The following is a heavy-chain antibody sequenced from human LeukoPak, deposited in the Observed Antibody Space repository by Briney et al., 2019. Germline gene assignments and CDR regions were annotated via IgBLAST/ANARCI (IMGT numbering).Heavy chain of an antibody. Sequence: PGGSLRLSCAASGFTLSSYWMHWVRQAPVKGLVLVSRIKSDGRTNYADSVKGRFTISRDNAKNTVSLQMNSLRAEDTGVYYCARAPSEIGGYYPEYFRHWGQGTLVIVSS. CDR2: IKSDGRT. D-gene: IGHD3-22*01. CDR3: ARAPSEIGGYYPEYFRH. J-gene: IGHJ1*01. V-gene: IGHV3-74*01. CDR1: GFTLSSYW.